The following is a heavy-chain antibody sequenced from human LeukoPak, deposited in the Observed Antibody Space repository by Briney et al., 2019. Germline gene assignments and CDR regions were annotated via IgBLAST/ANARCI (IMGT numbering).Heavy chain of an antibody. J-gene: IGHJ4*02. CDR1: GGAISNDNYY. V-gene: IGHV4-39*01. Sequence: SETLSLTCTVSGGAISNDNYYWGWIRQPPGEGLEWIASINYSGTTHYNPSLNSRVSISVDTSKTQLSLRLSSVTAADTAVYYCARLSDYWGQGILVTVSS. CDR3: ARLSDY. CDR2: INYSGTT.